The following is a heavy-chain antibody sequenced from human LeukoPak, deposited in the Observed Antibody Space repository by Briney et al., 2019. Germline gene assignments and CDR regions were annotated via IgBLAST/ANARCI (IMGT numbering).Heavy chain of an antibody. CDR3: AKDKSSSWYIYYAFDI. D-gene: IGHD6-13*01. CDR1: GFTFSSYA. J-gene: IGHJ3*02. V-gene: IGHV3-23*01. CDR2: ISGSGGST. Sequence: GGSLRLSCAASGFTFSSYAMSWVRQAPGKGLEWFSAISGSGGSTYYADSVKGRFTISRDNSKNTLYLQMNSLRAADTAVCYCAKDKSSSWYIYYAFDIWGQGTMVTVSS.